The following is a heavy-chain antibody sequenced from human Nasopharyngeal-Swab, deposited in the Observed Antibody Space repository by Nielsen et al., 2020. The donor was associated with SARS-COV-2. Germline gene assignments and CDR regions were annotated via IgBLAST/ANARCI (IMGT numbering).Heavy chain of an antibody. J-gene: IGHJ4*02. CDR3: ARRGEGGSSSFYSDY. Sequence: SETLSLTCTVSGGSISSSSYYWGWIRQPPGKGLEWIGSIYYSGSTYYNPSLKSRVAISVDTSKNQFSLKLSSVTAADTAVYYCARRGEGGSSSFYSDYWGQGTLVTVSS. D-gene: IGHD6-6*01. V-gene: IGHV4-39*01. CDR2: IYYSGST. CDR1: GGSISSSSYY.